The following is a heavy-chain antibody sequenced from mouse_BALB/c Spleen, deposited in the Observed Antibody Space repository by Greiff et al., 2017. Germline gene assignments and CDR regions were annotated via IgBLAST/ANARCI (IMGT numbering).Heavy chain of an antibody. J-gene: IGHJ2*01. CDR2: IDTSDSYT. V-gene: IGHV1-69*01. D-gene: IGHD2-14*01. CDR3: ARRKVRLDYYFDY. Sequence: QVQLQQPGAELVMPGASVKMSCKASGYTFTDYWMHWVKQRPGQGLEWIGAIDTSDSYTSYNQKFKGKATLTVDESSSTAYMQLSSLTSEDSAVYYCARRKVRLDYYFDYWGQGTTLTVSS. CDR1: GYTFTDYW.